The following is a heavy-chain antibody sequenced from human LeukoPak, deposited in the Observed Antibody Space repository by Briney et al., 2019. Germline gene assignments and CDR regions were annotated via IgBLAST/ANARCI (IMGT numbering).Heavy chain of an antibody. Sequence: PGGSLRLSCAASGFTVSSNYMSWVRQAPGKGLEWVSVIYSGGSTYYADSVKGRFTISRDNSKNTLYLQMNSLRAEDTAVYYCASRPGYSYAQGGAFDIWGQGTMVTVSS. V-gene: IGHV3-53*01. CDR3: ASRPGYSYAQGGAFDI. D-gene: IGHD5-18*01. J-gene: IGHJ3*02. CDR2: IYSGGST. CDR1: GFTVSSNY.